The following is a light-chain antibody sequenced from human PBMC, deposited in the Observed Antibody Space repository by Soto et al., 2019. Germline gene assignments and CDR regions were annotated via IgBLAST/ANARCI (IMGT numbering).Light chain of an antibody. Sequence: QSVLTQPPSVSAAPGQRVTISCPGSSSNVGGNSVSWYQQLPGTAPKLLIYDDKKRPSGIPDRFSGSKSGTSATLGITGFQSGDEADYYCGAWDSSLSAYAFGTGSKVTV. CDR3: GAWDSSLSAYA. V-gene: IGLV1-51*01. J-gene: IGLJ1*01. CDR1: SSNVGGNS. CDR2: DDK.